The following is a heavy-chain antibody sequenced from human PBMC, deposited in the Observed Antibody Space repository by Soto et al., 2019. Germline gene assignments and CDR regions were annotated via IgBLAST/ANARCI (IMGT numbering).Heavy chain of an antibody. D-gene: IGHD1-7*01. CDR1: GYTFTSYG. J-gene: IGHJ4*02. CDR3: ARDWYNWNYGNLLDVGGADY. V-gene: IGHV1-18*01. Sequence: QVQLVQSGAEVKKHGASVKVSCKASGYTFTSYGISWVRQAPGQGLEWMGWISAYNGNTNYAQKLQGRVTMTTDTSTSTAYMELRSLRSDDTAVYYCARDWYNWNYGNLLDVGGADYWGQGTLVTVSS. CDR2: ISAYNGNT.